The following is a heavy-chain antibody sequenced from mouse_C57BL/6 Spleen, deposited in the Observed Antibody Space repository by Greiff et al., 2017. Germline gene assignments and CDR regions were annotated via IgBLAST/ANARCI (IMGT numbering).Heavy chain of an antibody. J-gene: IGHJ4*01. D-gene: IGHD2-2*01. CDR1: GYSITSGYY. CDR3: ARDGYGAMDY. CDR2: ISYDGSN. Sequence: EVQVVESGPGLVKPSQSLSLTCSVTGYSITSGYYWNWIRQFPGNKLEWMGYISYDGSNNYNPSLKNRISITRDTSKNQFFLKLNSVTTEDTATYYCARDGYGAMDYWGQGTSVTVSS. V-gene: IGHV3-6*01.